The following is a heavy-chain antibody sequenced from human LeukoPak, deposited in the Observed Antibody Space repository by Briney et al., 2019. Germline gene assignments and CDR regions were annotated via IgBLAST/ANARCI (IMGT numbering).Heavy chain of an antibody. D-gene: IGHD6-19*01. V-gene: IGHV3-20*04. CDR1: GFTFDDYG. J-gene: IGHJ3*02. CDR2: INRNGGST. CDR3: ARNLPYTSGSGTAFDI. Sequence: GGSLRLSCAASGFTFDDYGMSWVRQAPGKGLEWVSVINRNGGSTAYGDSVKGRFTISRDNAKNSLYLQMNSLRAEDTALYYCARNLPYTSGSGTAFDIWGQGTMVTVSS.